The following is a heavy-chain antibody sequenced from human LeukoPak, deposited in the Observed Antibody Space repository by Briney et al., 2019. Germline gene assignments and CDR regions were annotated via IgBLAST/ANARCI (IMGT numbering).Heavy chain of an antibody. CDR2: IWYDGGNK. CDR3: ARDDSRGFAY. J-gene: IGHJ4*02. CDR1: GFSFSTYS. Sequence: GGSLRLSCAASGFSFSTYSMHWVRQAPGKGPEWVAVIWYDGGNKYYSDSAKGRFTISRDNAKNTLYLQINSLRAEDTAVYYCARDDSRGFAYWGQGTLVTVSS. V-gene: IGHV3-33*01. D-gene: IGHD2-21*01.